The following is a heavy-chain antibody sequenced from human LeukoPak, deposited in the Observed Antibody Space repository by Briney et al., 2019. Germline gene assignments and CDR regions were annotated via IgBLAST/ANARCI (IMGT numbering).Heavy chain of an antibody. Sequence: GESLEISCKGSGYSFTSYWIGWVRQMPGKGLEWMGIIYPGDSDTRYSPSFQGQVTISADKSISTAYLQWSSLKASDTAMYYCARIYDYIWGSYPRYFDYWGQGTLVTVSS. CDR2: IYPGDSDT. D-gene: IGHD3-16*02. J-gene: IGHJ4*02. CDR1: GYSFTSYW. CDR3: ARIYDYIWGSYPRYFDY. V-gene: IGHV5-51*01.